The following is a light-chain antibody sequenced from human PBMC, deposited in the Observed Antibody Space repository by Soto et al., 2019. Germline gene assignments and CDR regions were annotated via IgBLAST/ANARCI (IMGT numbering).Light chain of an antibody. CDR1: QSVSSSY. J-gene: IGKJ1*01. V-gene: IGKV3-20*01. Sequence: EIVLTQSPGTLSLSPGERATLSCRASQSVSSSYLAWYQQRPGQAPRLLIYGASSRANGIPDRFSGSGSGTEFTLTISSLQSEDFAVYYCQQYNNWPKTFGQGTKVDI. CDR3: QQYNNWPKT. CDR2: GAS.